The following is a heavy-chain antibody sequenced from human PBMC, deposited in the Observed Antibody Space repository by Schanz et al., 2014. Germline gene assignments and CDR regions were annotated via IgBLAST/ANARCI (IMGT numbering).Heavy chain of an antibody. J-gene: IGHJ4*02. CDR1: GFSFGTYA. CDR2: ISWNSGTI. D-gene: IGHD6-19*01. CDR3: AASSGWHPSTDY. V-gene: IGHV3-23*01. Sequence: EVHLLESGGGLVQPGGSLRLSCAASGFSFGTYAMSWVRQAPGKGLEWVSVISWNSGTIGYADSVKGRFTISRDNAKNTLYLQMDSLRAEDTAVYYCAASSGWHPSTDYWGQGTLVTVAS.